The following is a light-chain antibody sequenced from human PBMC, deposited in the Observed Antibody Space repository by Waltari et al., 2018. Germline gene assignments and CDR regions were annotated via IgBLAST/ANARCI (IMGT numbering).Light chain of an antibody. CDR2: EVN. CDR1: RSDIGSSKY. J-gene: IGLJ2*01. Sequence: QSALTQPPSASGSPRQSVPISCTGTRSDIGSSKYASWYQQHPPKAPKLMIYEVNKRPSGVPDRFSGSKSGNTASLTVSGLQADDEADYYCSSYAGSSNLIFGGGTKLTVL. CDR3: SSYAGSSNLI. V-gene: IGLV2-8*01.